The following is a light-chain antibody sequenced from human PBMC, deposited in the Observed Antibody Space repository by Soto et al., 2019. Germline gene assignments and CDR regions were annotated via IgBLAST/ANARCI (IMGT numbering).Light chain of an antibody. CDR3: QQRYSWLRV. J-gene: IGKJ1*01. CDR1: QSVSSS. Sequence: VVTQSPDTLSLSPGETATLSCRASQSVSSSVAWYQHKPGQSPRLVVYSGYKRSPGVPARFSGTGSGTDFTLTISCLESDDFAIYYCQQRYSWLRVFGPGTKVEVK. V-gene: IGKV3-11*01. CDR2: SGY.